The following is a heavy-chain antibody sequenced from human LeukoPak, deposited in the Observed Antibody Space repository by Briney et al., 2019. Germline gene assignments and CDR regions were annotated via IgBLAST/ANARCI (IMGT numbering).Heavy chain of an antibody. Sequence: SETLSLTCAVYGGSFSGYYWSWIRQPPGKGLEWIGEINHSGSTNYNPSLKSRVTISVDTSKNQFSLKLSSVTAADTAVYYCARRGYSGYGRMGGGYDYWGRGTLVTVSS. D-gene: IGHD5-12*01. CDR3: ARRGYSGYGRMGGGYDY. CDR1: GGSFSGYY. J-gene: IGHJ4*02. CDR2: INHSGST. V-gene: IGHV4-34*01.